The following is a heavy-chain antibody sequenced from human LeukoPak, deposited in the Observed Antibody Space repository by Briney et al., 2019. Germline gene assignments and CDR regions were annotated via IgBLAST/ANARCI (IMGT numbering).Heavy chain of an antibody. CDR2: INSDGSST. V-gene: IGHV3-74*01. D-gene: IGHD1-26*01. J-gene: IGHJ3*02. Sequence: PGGSLRLSCAASGFTFSTYWMHWVRQAPGKGLVWVSRINSDGSSTSYADSVKGRFTISRDNAKNTLYLQINSLRAEDTAVYYCAGDLGWDDVFDIWGQGTMVTVSS. CDR3: AGDLGWDDVFDI. CDR1: GFTFSTYW.